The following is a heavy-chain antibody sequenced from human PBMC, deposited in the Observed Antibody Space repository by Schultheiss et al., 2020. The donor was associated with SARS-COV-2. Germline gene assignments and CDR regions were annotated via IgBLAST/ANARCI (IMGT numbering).Heavy chain of an antibody. CDR1: GGSISSYY. J-gene: IGHJ4*02. D-gene: IGHD1-26*01. Sequence: SETLSLTCTGSGGSISSYYWSWIRQPPGKGLEWIGYIYYSGSTNYNPSLKSRVTISVDTSKNQFSLKLSSVTAADTAVYYCARDASSGSYSYWGQGTLVTVSS. CDR3: ARDASSGSYSY. V-gene: IGHV4-59*01. CDR2: IYYSGST.